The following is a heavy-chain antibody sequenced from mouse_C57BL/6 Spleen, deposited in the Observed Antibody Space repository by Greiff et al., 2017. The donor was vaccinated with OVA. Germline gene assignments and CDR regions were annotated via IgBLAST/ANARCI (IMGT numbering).Heavy chain of an antibody. D-gene: IGHD2-3*01. CDR3: ARMGVYDGYYWYFDV. J-gene: IGHJ1*03. Sequence: QVTLKVSGPGILQPSQTLSLTCSFSGFSLSTFGMGVGWIRQPSGKGLEWLAHIWWDDDKYYHPALKSRLTISKATSKNQVFLKIAKVDTADTATYYCARMGVYDGYYWYFDVWGTGTTVTVSS. CDR1: GFSLSTFGMG. V-gene: IGHV8-8*01. CDR2: IWWDDDK.